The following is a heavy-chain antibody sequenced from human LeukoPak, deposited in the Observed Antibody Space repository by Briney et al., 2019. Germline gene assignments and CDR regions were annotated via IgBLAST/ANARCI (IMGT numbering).Heavy chain of an antibody. CDR2: ISAYNGNT. CDR3: ARDLKAAATYYFDY. V-gene: IGHV1-18*01. Sequence: ASVKVSCKASGYTFTSYGISWVRQAPGQGLEWMGWISAYNGNTNYAQKLQGRVTMTTDTSTSTAYTELRSLRSDDTAVYYCARDLKAAATYYFDYWGQGTLVTGSS. D-gene: IGHD6-13*01. CDR1: GYTFTSYG. J-gene: IGHJ4*02.